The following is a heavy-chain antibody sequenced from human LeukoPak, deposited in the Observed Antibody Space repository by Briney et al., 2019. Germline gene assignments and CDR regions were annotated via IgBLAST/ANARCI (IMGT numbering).Heavy chain of an antibody. V-gene: IGHV1-69*01. J-gene: IGHJ4*02. D-gene: IGHD3-22*01. CDR2: IIPIFGTA. CDR1: GGTFSSYA. CDR3: ARGGLYYYDTAAY. Sequence: SVKVSCKASGGTFSSYAISWVRQAPGQGLEWMGGIIPIFGTANYAQKFQGRVTITADESTSTAYMELSSLRSEDTAVYYCARGGLYYYDTAAYWGQGTLVTVSS.